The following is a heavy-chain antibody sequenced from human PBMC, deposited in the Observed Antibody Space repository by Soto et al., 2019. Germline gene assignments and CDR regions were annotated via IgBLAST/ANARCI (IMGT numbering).Heavy chain of an antibody. CDR3: ATDMSWFDP. V-gene: IGHV1-69*01. CDR1: GATLRSFA. CDR2: IIPMYGAT. Sequence: QVQLVQSGAEVKKPGSSVKVSCKASGATLRSFAIAWVRQTPGHVLEWMGGIIPMYGATTYAQKFQGRLTITADDSTTTAYMDLTSLTSEDTGVYYCATDMSWFDPWGQGTLVTVSS. J-gene: IGHJ5*02. D-gene: IGHD3-16*01.